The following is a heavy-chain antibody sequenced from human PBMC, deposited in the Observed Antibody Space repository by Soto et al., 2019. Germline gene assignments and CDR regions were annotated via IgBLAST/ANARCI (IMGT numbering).Heavy chain of an antibody. V-gene: IGHV3-23*01. J-gene: IGHJ5*02. CDR3: AKDPIHTPRLFRGYYPSGWYDP. CDR2: ISGSGGST. D-gene: IGHD1-26*01. Sequence: GGSLRLSCAASGFTFSSYAMSWVRQAPGKGLEWVSAISGSGGSTYYADSVKGRFTISRDNSKNTLYLQMNSLRAEDTAVYYCAKDPIHTPRLFRGYYPSGWYDPWDQGTLGTGSS. CDR1: GFTFSSYA.